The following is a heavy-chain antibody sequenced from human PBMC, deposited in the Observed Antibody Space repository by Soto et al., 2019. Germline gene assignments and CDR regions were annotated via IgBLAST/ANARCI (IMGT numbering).Heavy chain of an antibody. Sequence: EVQLLESGRGLVHPGGSLRLSCAASGFTFSSYAMSWVRQAPGKGLEWVSSISATGGSTYLADSVKGRFTISRDNSKNTLYLQMNSVRAEDTAVYYCAKLLGYCSGGSCYPDFDSSGQGTLVTVSS. D-gene: IGHD2-15*01. CDR2: ISATGGST. J-gene: IGHJ4*02. CDR1: GFTFSSYA. CDR3: AKLLGYCSGGSCYPDFDS. V-gene: IGHV3-23*01.